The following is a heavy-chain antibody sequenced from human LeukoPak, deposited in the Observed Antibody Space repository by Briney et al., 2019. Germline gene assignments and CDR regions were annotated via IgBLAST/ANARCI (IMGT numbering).Heavy chain of an antibody. D-gene: IGHD2-2*01. J-gene: IGHJ6*02. CDR3: APAGYCSSTSCPPHYYSGMNV. CDR2: IVVGSGNT. CDR1: GFTFTSSA. Sequence: SVKVSCKASGFTFTSSAMQWVRQARGQRLEWIGWIVVGSGNTNYAQKFQERVTITRDMSTSTAYMELSSLRSEDTAAYYCAPAGYCSSTSCPPHYYSGMNVWAQGPTVPVSS. V-gene: IGHV1-58*02.